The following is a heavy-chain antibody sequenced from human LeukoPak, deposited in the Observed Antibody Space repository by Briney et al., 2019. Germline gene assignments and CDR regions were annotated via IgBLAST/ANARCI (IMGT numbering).Heavy chain of an antibody. CDR2: SGST. D-gene: IGHD3-16*02. J-gene: IGHJ3*02. Sequence: SETLSLTCTVSGGSFSDYYWSWIRQPPGGGLEWIAYSGSTNYNPSLKSRVIISLDTSKKQFSLKLSSVTAADTAVYYCARSDTWGGVIAFDAFDIWGPGTMVTVSS. V-gene: IGHV4-59*13. CDR1: GGSFSDYY. CDR3: ARSDTWGGVIAFDAFDI.